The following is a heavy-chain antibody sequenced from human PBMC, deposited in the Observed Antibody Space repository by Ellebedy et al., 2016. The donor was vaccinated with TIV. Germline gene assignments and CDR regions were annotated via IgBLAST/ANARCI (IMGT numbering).Heavy chain of an antibody. J-gene: IGHJ4*02. Sequence: PGGSLRLSCVASGFTFDSYAMHWVRQAPGKGLEWVSSISSSSSYIYYADSVKGRFTISRDNGKNALYLQMNSLRAEDTAVYYCARKPMNPTDLYGNFDHWGQGTLVTVSS. CDR2: ISSSSSYI. D-gene: IGHD1-1*01. CDR1: GFTFDSYA. V-gene: IGHV3-21*01. CDR3: ARKPMNPTDLYGNFDH.